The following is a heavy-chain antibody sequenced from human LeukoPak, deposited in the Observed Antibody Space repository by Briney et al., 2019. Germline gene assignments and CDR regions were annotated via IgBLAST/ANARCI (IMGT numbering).Heavy chain of an antibody. J-gene: IGHJ4*02. CDR3: ARAPSGITIFGVVYYYFDY. D-gene: IGHD3-3*01. V-gene: IGHV4-59*01. CDR2: IYYSGST. Sequence: PSETLSLTCTVSGGSISSYYWSWIRQPPGKGLEWIGYIYYSGSTNYNPSLKSRVTISVDTSKNQFSLNLSSVTAADTAVYYCARAPSGITIFGVVYYYFDYWGQGTLVTVSS. CDR1: GGSISSYY.